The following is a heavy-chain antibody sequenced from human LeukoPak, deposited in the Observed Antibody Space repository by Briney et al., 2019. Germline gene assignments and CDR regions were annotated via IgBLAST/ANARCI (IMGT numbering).Heavy chain of an antibody. CDR1: GFTFSSYA. D-gene: IGHD3-9*01. CDR3: ARDLEYYDILTGYFY. J-gene: IGHJ4*02. Sequence: PGGSLRLSCAASGFTFSSYAMSWVRQAPGKGLEWVSSISSSSSYIYYADSVKGRFTISRDNAKNSLYLQMNSLRAEDTAVYYCARDLEYYDILTGYFYWGQGTLVTVSS. V-gene: IGHV3-21*01. CDR2: ISSSSSYI.